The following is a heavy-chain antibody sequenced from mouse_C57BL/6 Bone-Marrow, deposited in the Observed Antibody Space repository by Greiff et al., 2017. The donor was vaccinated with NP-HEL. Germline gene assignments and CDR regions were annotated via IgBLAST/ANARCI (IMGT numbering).Heavy chain of an antibody. V-gene: IGHV1-62-2*01. Sequence: QVRRKEDGAELVKPGASVKLSCKASGYTFTEYTIHWVKQRSGQGLEWIGWFYPGSGSIKYNEKFKDKATLTADKSSSTVYMEVSRLTSEDSAVYFCARHELGYYYGPFAYWGQGTLVTVSA. CDR1: GYTFTEYT. CDR2: FYPGSGSI. CDR3: ARHELGYYYGPFAY. J-gene: IGHJ3*01. D-gene: IGHD1-1*01.